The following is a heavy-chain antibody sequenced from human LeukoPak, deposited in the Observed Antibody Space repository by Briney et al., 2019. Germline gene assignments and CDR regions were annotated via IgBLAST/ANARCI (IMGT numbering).Heavy chain of an antibody. CDR1: GGSISSSNW. CDR3: ARHGEEWLSLDY. Sequence: PSGTLSLTCAVSGGSISSSNWWSWVRQPPGKGLEWIGEIYHGRGTTYNPSLKSRVTISVDKSKNQFSLNLRSVTAADTAVYYCARHGEEWLSLDYWGQGTLVTVSS. J-gene: IGHJ4*02. CDR2: IYHGRGT. D-gene: IGHD3-3*01. V-gene: IGHV4-4*02.